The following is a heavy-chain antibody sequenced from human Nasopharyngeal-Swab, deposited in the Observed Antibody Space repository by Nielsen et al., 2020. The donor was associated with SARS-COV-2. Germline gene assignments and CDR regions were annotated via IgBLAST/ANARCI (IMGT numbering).Heavy chain of an antibody. CDR2: ISVTSRYT. CDR1: GFTFSSYT. Sequence: GESLKISCAGSGFTFSSYTMNWVRQAPGKGLELVSSISVTSRYTHYADSVKGRFTISRDNAKDSLFLQMNTLTAEDTAVYYCVRDLAVAAYWGQGTQVTVSS. V-gene: IGHV3-21*01. D-gene: IGHD6-19*01. J-gene: IGHJ4*02. CDR3: VRDLAVAAY.